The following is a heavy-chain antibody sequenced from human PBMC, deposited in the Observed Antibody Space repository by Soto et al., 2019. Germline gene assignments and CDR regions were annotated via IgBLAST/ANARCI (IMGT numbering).Heavy chain of an antibody. D-gene: IGHD4-4*01. CDR3: AKAKSNYDPAGYYYMDV. CDR1: GFTFSSYA. CDR2: ISGSGGST. V-gene: IGHV3-23*01. Sequence: GGSLRLSCAASGFTFSSYAMSWVRQAPGKGLEWVSAISGSGGSTYYADSVKGRFTISRDNSENTLYLQMNSLRAEDTAVYYCAKAKSNYDPAGYYYMDVWGKGTTVTVSS. J-gene: IGHJ6*03.